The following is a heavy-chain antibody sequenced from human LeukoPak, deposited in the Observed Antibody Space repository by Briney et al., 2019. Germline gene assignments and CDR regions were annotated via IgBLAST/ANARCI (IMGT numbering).Heavy chain of an antibody. V-gene: IGHV3-23*01. J-gene: IGHJ4*02. CDR2: FNRGGTYS. Sequence: GGSLRLSCAASGFSLTNYAMGWVRQAPGKGLEWLSTFNRGGTYSHHADSVKGRFTMSRDTSKNTVYLQMNSLRAEDTAMYYCAREDARDGGYFDYWAQGTLVTVSS. CDR3: AREDARDGGYFDY. CDR1: GFSLTNYA. D-gene: IGHD3-16*01.